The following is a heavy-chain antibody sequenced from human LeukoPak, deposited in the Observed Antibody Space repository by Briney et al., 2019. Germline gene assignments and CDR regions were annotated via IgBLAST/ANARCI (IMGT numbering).Heavy chain of an antibody. J-gene: IGHJ4*02. V-gene: IGHV1-46*01. CDR3: ARAGSSGDYQAGSFEY. D-gene: IGHD1-26*01. Sequence: AASVKVSCKASGGTFSSYAISWVRQAPGQGLEWMGIINPTGGSTNYAQKFQGRVTMTRDMSTTTVYMDLSSLKSEDTAVYYCARAGSSGDYQAGSFEYWGQGTLVTVSS. CDR2: INPTGGST. CDR1: GGTFSSYA.